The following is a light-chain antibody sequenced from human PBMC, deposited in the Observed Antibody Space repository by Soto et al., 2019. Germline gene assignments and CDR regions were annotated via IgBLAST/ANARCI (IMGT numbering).Light chain of an antibody. CDR3: QQRSNWPPVIT. V-gene: IGKV3-11*01. CDR1: QSFSSY. CDR2: DAS. Sequence: EIVLTQSPGTLSLSPGERATLSCRASQSFSSYLAWYQQKPGQAPRLLIYDASKRATGIPARFSGRGSGTDFTLTISRLVPEDFAVYYCQQRSNWPPVITFGQGTRLEIK. J-gene: IGKJ5*01.